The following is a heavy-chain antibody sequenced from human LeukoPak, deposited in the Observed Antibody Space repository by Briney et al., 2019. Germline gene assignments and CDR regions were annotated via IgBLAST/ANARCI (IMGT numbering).Heavy chain of an antibody. CDR3: ARHSGYHSTMYLDY. D-gene: IGHD3-22*01. J-gene: IGHJ4*02. Sequence: SVKVSCKTSGGTFNSYAISWVRQAPGQGLEWMGGITAIFRTTNYAQKFQGRVTIAADESMSTVYMELSSLRSEDTAVYYCARHSGYHSTMYLDYWGQGTLVTVSS. CDR1: GGTFNSYA. V-gene: IGHV1-69*13. CDR2: ITAIFRTT.